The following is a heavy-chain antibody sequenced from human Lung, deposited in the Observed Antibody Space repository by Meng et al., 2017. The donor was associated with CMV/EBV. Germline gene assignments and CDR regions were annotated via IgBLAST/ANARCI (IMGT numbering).Heavy chain of an antibody. CDR1: GFTFTTYF. D-gene: IGHD3-22*01. CDR3: AREMPMTCYFDQ. CDR2: FNPNGDVT. Sequence: VQRVQSGAEVNEPGFSLKLSCETSGFTFTTYFMHWLRQAPGQGLQWMGLFNPNGDVTTYSPRFQGRITLTGDTSTSTLYMELSSLTSDDTAVYYCAREMPMTCYFDQWGQGTLVTVSS. J-gene: IGHJ4*03. V-gene: IGHV1-46*01.